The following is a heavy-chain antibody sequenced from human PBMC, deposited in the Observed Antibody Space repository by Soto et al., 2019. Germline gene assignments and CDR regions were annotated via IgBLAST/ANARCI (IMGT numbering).Heavy chain of an antibody. V-gene: IGHV3-30*18. CDR2: ISYDGSNK. J-gene: IGHJ4*02. D-gene: IGHD3-22*01. Sequence: GGSLRLSCAASGSTFSSYGMHWVRQAPGKGLEWVAVISYDGSNKYYADSVKGRFTISRDNSKNTLYLQMNSLRAEDTAVYYCAKEGPRYYYDSSGYSDYWGQGTLVTVSS. CDR3: AKEGPRYYYDSSGYSDY. CDR1: GSTFSSYG.